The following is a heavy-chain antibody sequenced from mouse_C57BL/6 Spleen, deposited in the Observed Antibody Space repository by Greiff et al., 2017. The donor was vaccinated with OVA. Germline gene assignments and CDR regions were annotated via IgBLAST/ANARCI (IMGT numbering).Heavy chain of an antibody. V-gene: IGHV6-3*01. D-gene: IGHD4-1*01. Sequence: EVKVVESGGGLVQPGGSVKLSCVASGFTFSNYWMNWVRQSPEKGLEWVAQIRLKSDNYATHYAESVKGRFTISRDDSKSSVYLQMNNLRAEDTGIYYCTANWDDWYFDVWGTGTTVTVSS. CDR1: GFTFSNYW. J-gene: IGHJ1*03. CDR3: TANWDDWYFDV. CDR2: IRLKSDNYAT.